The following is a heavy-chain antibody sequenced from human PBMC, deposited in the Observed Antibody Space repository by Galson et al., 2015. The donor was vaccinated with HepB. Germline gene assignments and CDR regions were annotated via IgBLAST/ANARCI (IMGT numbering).Heavy chain of an antibody. CDR2: ISGSGGST. CDR3: AKDAETDEQQLVEPNWFDP. Sequence: SLRLSCAASGFTFSSYAMSWVRQAPGKGLEWVSAISGSGGSTYYADSVKGRFTISRDNSKNTLYLQMNSLRAEDTAVYYCAKDAETDEQQLVEPNWFDPWGQGTLVTVSS. V-gene: IGHV3-23*01. J-gene: IGHJ5*02. CDR1: GFTFSSYA. D-gene: IGHD6-13*01.